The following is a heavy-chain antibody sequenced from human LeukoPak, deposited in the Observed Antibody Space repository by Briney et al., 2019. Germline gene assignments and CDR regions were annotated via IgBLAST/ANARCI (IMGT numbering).Heavy chain of an antibody. CDR1: GFTFSSYG. CDR3: ARTEALPQLLYYFDY. Sequence: PGGSLRLSCAASGFTFSSYGMHWIRQAPGKGLEWVAVISYDGSNKYYADSVKGRFTISRDNSKNTLYLQMNSLRAEDTAVYYCARTEALPQLLYYFDYWGQGTLVTVSS. J-gene: IGHJ4*02. D-gene: IGHD2-2*01. V-gene: IGHV3-30*19. CDR2: ISYDGSNK.